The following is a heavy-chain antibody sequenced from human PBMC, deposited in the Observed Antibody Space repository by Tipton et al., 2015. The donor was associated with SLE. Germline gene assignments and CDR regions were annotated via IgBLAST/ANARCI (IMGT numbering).Heavy chain of an antibody. CDR3: ARGYYGSSTPDFFYYYMGV. V-gene: IGHV1-18*01. CDR1: GYTFPSYD. CDR2: ISAYNDNT. D-gene: IGHD3-10*01. J-gene: IGHJ6*03. Sequence: QVQLVQSGAEVKKPGASVKVSCKASGYTFPSYDISWVRQAPGQGLEWMGWISAYNDNTNYAQKLQGRVTMTTDTSTSTAYMELRSLRSDDTAIYYCARGYYGSSTPDFFYYYMGVWGQGTTVTVSS.